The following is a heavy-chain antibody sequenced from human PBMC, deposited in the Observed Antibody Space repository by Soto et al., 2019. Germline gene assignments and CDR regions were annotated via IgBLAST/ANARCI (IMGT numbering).Heavy chain of an antibody. CDR1: GFTFSSYA. CDR3: AKRLDYYDSSGYYTNWFDP. Sequence: GCSLTLSRAPYGFTFSSYAMSWVRQAPGKGLEWVSAISGSGFSTCYADSVKGRFTISRDNSKNTLYLQMNSLRAEDTAVYYCAKRLDYYDSSGYYTNWFDPWGQGTLATVSS. D-gene: IGHD3-22*01. V-gene: IGHV3-23*01. CDR2: ISGSGFST. J-gene: IGHJ5*02.